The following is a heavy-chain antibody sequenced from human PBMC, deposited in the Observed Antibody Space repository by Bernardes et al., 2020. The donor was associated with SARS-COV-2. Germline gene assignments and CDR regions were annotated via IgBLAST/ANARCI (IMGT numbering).Heavy chain of an antibody. D-gene: IGHD2-8*01. CDR1: GASFSGYY. CDR3: ARGSQLYASRPLGNAKPGYGMDV. Sequence: SETLSLTCAVYGASFSGYYWSWIRQPPGKGLEWIGEITHSGSTNFNPSLKSRVTISVDTSQKQFSLRLHSVTAADTAVYYCARGSQLYASRPLGNAKPGYGMDVWGQGTTVTVSS. CDR2: ITHSGST. J-gene: IGHJ6*02. V-gene: IGHV4-34*01.